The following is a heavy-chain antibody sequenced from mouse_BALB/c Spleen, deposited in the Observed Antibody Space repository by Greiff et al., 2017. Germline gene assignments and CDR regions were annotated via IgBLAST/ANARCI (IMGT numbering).Heavy chain of an antibody. D-gene: IGHD3-3*01. V-gene: IGHV1-82*01. CDR1: GYAFSSSW. J-gene: IGHJ2*01. Sequence: VQLQQSGPELVKPGASVKISCKASGYAFSSSWMNWVKQRPGQGLEWIGRIYPGDGDTNYNGKFKGKATLTADKSSSTAYMQLSSLTSVDSAVYFCARGVSRIYFDYWGQGTTLTVSS. CDR3: ARGVSRIYFDY. CDR2: IYPGDGDT.